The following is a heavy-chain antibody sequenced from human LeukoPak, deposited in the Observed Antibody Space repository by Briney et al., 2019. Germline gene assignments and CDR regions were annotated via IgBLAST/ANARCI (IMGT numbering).Heavy chain of an antibody. CDR1: GGSFSGYY. J-gene: IGHJ3*02. D-gene: IGHD3-22*01. V-gene: IGHV4-34*01. CDR2: INHSGST. Sequence: SETLSLTCAVYGGSFSGYYWSWIRQPPGKGLEWIGEINHSGSTNYNPSLKSRVTISVDTSKNQFSLKLSSVTAADTAVYYCANMDRTMIVVDDAFDIWGQGTMVTVST. CDR3: ANMDRTMIVVDDAFDI.